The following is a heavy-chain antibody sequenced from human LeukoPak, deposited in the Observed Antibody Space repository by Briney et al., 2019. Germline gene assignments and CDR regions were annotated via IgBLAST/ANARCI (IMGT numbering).Heavy chain of an antibody. V-gene: IGHV3-43*02. CDR2: ISADGGST. J-gene: IGHJ4*02. Sequence: GGSLRLSCVASGLTFHDYAMHWVRQAPGKGLEWVSLISADGGSTFYADSVRGRFSISRDNSKNSLYLQMNSLRTEDTAMYYCAKESGKFDYWGQGTLVAVSS. CDR3: AKESGKFDY. CDR1: GLTFHDYA.